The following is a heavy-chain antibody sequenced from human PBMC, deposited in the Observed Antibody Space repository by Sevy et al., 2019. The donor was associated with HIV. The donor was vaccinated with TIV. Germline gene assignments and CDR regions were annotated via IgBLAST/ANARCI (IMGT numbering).Heavy chain of an antibody. CDR2: ISAYNGNT. CDR1: GYTFTSYG. D-gene: IGHD3-10*01. J-gene: IGHJ6*02. V-gene: IGHV1-18*01. CDR3: AIDHRILLLFRESNPPQPETLYYYYGMDV. Sequence: ASVKVSCKASGYTFTSYGISWVRQAPGQGLEWMGWISAYNGNTNYAQKLQGRVTMTTDTSTSTDYMELSSPRSDDTAVYYCAIDHRILLLFRESNPPQPETLYYYYGMDVWGQGTTVTVSS.